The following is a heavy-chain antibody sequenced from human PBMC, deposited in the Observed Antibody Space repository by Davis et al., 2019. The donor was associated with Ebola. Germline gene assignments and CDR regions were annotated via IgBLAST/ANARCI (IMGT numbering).Heavy chain of an antibody. D-gene: IGHD4-23*01. CDR3: AKGDYGGNSLSLNYFDY. J-gene: IGHJ4*02. CDR1: GFTFSSYA. CDR2: ISGSGGST. V-gene: IGHV3-23*01. Sequence: PGGSLRLSCAASGFTFSSYAMSWVRQAPGKGLEWVSAISGSGGSTYYADSVKGRFTISRDNSKNTLYLQMNSLRAEDTAVYYCAKGDYGGNSLSLNYFDYWGQGTLVTVSS.